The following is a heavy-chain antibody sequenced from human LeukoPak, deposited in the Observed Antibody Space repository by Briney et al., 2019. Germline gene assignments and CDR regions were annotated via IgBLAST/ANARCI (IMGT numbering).Heavy chain of an antibody. CDR1: GYTFTGYY. J-gene: IGHJ3*02. CDR2: INPNSGGT. CDR3: ARDLAMGATILGAFDI. V-gene: IGHV1-2*02. Sequence: GASVKVSCKASGYTFTGYYMHWVRQAPGQGLEWMGWINPNSGGTNYAQKFQGRVTMTRDTSISTAYMELSRLRSDDTAVYYCARDLAMGATILGAFDIWGQGTMVTVSS. D-gene: IGHD1-26*01.